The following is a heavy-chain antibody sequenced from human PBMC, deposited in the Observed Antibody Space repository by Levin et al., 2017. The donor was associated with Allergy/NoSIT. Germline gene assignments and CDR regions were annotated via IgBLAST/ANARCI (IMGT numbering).Heavy chain of an antibody. CDR1: GFTFSRYS. Sequence: LSLTCAASGFTFSRYSMHWVRQAPGKGLEWVAVISYDGSSEYYADSVKGRFTISRDNSMNTLYLQMNSLRADDTAVYYCAKDLESGYSYGYDDGAREYWGQGTLVTVSS. CDR2: ISYDGSSE. V-gene: IGHV3-30-3*01. J-gene: IGHJ4*02. CDR3: AKDLESGYSYGYDDGAREY. D-gene: IGHD5-18*01.